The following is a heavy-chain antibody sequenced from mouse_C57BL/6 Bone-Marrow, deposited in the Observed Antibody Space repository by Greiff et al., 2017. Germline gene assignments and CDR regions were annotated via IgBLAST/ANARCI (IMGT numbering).Heavy chain of an antibody. CDR3: ARAERYYDYDATSPYYAMDY. V-gene: IGHV1-54*01. Sequence: QVQLKESGAELVRPGTSVKVSCKASGYAFTNYLIEWVKQRPGQGLEWIGVINPGSGGTNYNEKFKGKATLTADKSSSTAYMQLSSLTSEDSAVYFCARAERYYDYDATSPYYAMDYWGQGTSVTVYS. D-gene: IGHD2-4*01. J-gene: IGHJ4*01. CDR2: INPGSGGT. CDR1: GYAFTNYL.